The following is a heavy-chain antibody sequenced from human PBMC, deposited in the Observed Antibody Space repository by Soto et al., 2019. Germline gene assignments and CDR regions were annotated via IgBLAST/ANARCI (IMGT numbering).Heavy chain of an antibody. CDR1: AYTFTDYF. Sequence: SVKVACNACAYTFTDYFISWVRQAPGQGFEWMGWINPKTRGTNYAQKLQGSVTMTRDTSNSTAYMELRGLRYDDTAVYYCARVTLKAGNWFDPWGQGTLVTVSS. CDR3: ARVTLKAGNWFDP. V-gene: IGHV1-2*02. J-gene: IGHJ5*02. CDR2: INPKTRGT.